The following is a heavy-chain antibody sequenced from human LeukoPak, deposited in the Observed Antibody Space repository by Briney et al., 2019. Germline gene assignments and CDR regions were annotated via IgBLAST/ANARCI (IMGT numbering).Heavy chain of an antibody. CDR3: ATNDFWSGYYPYYFDY. CDR2: IYHSGST. Sequence: SETLSLTCTVSGGSISIRSYYWGWIRQPPGKGLEWIGSIYHSGSTYYNPSLKSRVTISVDTSKNQFSLKLSPVTAADTAVYYCATNDFWSGYYPYYFDYWGQGTLVTVSS. D-gene: IGHD3-3*01. CDR1: GGSISIRSYY. J-gene: IGHJ4*02. V-gene: IGHV4-39*07.